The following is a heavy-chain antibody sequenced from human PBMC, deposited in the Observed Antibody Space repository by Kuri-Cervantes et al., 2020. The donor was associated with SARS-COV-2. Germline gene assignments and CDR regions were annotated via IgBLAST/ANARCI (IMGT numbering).Heavy chain of an antibody. CDR3: AKDWPLVVVNYLFDY. J-gene: IGHJ4*02. CDR2: INPSGGST. CDR1: GYTFTSYY. D-gene: IGHD3-22*01. Sequence: ASVKVSCKASGYTFTSYYMHWVRQAPGQGLEWMGIINPSGGSTSYAQKFQGRVTMTEDTSTDTAYMELSSLRSEDTAVYYCAKDWPLVVVNYLFDYWGQGTLVTVSS. V-gene: IGHV1-46*01.